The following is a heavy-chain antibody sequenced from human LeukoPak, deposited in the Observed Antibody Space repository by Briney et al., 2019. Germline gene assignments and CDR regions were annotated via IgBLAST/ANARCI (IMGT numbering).Heavy chain of an antibody. D-gene: IGHD2-21*02. CDR1: GFTFSSYS. Sequence: PGGSLRLSCAASGFTFSSYSMNWVRQAPGKGPEWVSSISSSSSYIYYADSVKGRFTISRDNAKNSLYLQMNSLRAEDTAVYYCARGDGSGFDPWGQGTLVTVSS. V-gene: IGHV3-21*01. CDR2: ISSSSSYI. J-gene: IGHJ5*02. CDR3: ARGDGSGFDP.